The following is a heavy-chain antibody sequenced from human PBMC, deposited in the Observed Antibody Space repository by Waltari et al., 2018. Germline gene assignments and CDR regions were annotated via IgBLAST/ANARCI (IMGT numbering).Heavy chain of an antibody. D-gene: IGHD2-15*01. CDR1: GDSVSRGDYF. CDR2: IFHTGYA. V-gene: IGHV4-30-4*01. Sequence: QVQLHESGPGLVKASQTLSLSCSVSGDSVSRGDYFWRWVRQSPGSGLVWIGFIFHTGYAYYNPALKRRATISVDSSVNRVFLTLNSVTAADTAVYYCARDAGFRGNEGSWFDLWGQGIQVAVSS. J-gene: IGHJ5*02. CDR3: ARDAGFRGNEGSWFDL.